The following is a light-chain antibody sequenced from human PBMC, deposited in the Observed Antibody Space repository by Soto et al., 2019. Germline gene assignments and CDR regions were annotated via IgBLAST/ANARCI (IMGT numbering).Light chain of an antibody. Sequence: QTVVTQPPSVSGAPGQRVTIPCTGSSSNIGATYDVHWYQQLPGTAPKLLIYSNTNRPSVVPDRFSGSKSGTSASLAITGLQAADEADYYCQAYDNSLRGSVVFGGGTKVTVL. CDR3: QAYDNSLRGSVV. CDR2: SNT. CDR1: SSNIGATYD. V-gene: IGLV1-40*01. J-gene: IGLJ2*01.